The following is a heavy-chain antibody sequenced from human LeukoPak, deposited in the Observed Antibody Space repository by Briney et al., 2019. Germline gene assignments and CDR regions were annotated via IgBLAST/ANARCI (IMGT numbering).Heavy chain of an antibody. Sequence: GESLKISCKGSGYSFTSYWIGWVRQMPGKGLEWMGIIYPGDSDTRYSPSFQGQVTISADKSISTAYLQWSSLKASDTAMYYCARRGGFDYGGNLTWWWFDPWGQGTLVTVSS. CDR3: ARRGGFDYGGNLTWWWFDP. CDR2: IYPGDSDT. V-gene: IGHV5-51*01. J-gene: IGHJ5*02. D-gene: IGHD4-23*01. CDR1: GYSFTSYW.